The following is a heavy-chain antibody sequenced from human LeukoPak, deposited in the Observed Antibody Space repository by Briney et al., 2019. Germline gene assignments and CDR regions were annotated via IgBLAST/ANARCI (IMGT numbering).Heavy chain of an antibody. CDR1: GYTFTSYG. J-gene: IGHJ6*02. CDR3: ARGDDYDFWSGYYKNYYGMDV. Sequence: GASVKVSCKASGYTFTSYGISWVRQAPGQGFEWMGWISAYNGNTNYAQKLQGRVTMTTDTSTSTAYMELRSLRSDDTAVYYCARGDDYDFWSGYYKNYYGMDVWGQGTTVTVSS. V-gene: IGHV1-18*01. D-gene: IGHD3-3*01. CDR2: ISAYNGNT.